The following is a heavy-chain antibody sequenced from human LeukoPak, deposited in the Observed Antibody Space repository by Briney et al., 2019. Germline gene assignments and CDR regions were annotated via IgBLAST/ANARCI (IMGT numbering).Heavy chain of an antibody. CDR1: GFTFSSYG. CDR2: ISGSGGST. J-gene: IGHJ3*01. D-gene: IGHD3-10*01. V-gene: IGHV3-23*01. CDR3: AKVGLAGSGRFHDAFDF. Sequence: PGGSLRLSCAASGFTFSSYGMTWVCQAPEKGLEWVSAISGSGGSTYYADSVKGRSTISRDNSKNTLYLQMNSLRAEDTAVYYCAKVGLAGSGRFHDAFDFWGQGTLVTVSS.